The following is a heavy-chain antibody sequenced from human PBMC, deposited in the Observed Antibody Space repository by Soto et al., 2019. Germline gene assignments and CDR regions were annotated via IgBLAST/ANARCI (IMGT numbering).Heavy chain of an antibody. CDR3: AKGAVVGATSIDY. V-gene: IGHV3-23*01. Sequence: GGSLRLSCAASGFTFSNYAMNWVRQAPGRGLEWVSAISGSGGSTYTYYADSVKGRFTISRDNSKNTLYLQMNSLRAEGTAVYYCAKGAVVGATSIDYWGPGTLVTVSS. CDR2: ISGSGGSTYT. D-gene: IGHD1-26*01. CDR1: GFTFSNYA. J-gene: IGHJ4*02.